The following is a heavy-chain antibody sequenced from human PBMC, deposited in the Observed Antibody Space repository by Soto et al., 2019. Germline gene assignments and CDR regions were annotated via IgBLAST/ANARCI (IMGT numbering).Heavy chain of an antibody. V-gene: IGHV3-23*01. D-gene: IGHD3-22*01. CDR2: ITATGDRT. CDR3: ATMNGYFEY. J-gene: IGHJ4*02. Sequence: GALRLSCADSGFRFSSYSMSWVRQTPGKGLEWVAAITATGDRTYYADSVTGRFTISRDNSKKTHYLQMTSLRAEDTAMYYCATMNGYFEYWGQGTPVTVSS. CDR1: GFRFSSYS.